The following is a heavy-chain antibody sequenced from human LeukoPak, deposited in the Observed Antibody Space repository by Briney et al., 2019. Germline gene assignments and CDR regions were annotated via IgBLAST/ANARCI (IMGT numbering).Heavy chain of an antibody. Sequence: SETQSLTCTVSGRSISGYSSPWTRHPPGGRLGLIVYGYYGRNKNYNPSVKGRVTISVDTSKNQFYLKLTSVTAADTAVYYSENSNYNHSLRSRVTISVDTSKNQFSLKLTSVTAADTAVYYCAREPHSRGWYWRWSDWGEGTLVTVSS. D-gene: IGHD4-11*01. CDR3: ENSNYNHSLRSRVTISVDTSKNQFSLKLTSVTAADTAVYYCAREPHSRGWYWRWSD. J-gene: IGHJ4*02. CDR1: GRSISGYS. V-gene: IGHV4-59*01. CDR2: GYYGRNK.